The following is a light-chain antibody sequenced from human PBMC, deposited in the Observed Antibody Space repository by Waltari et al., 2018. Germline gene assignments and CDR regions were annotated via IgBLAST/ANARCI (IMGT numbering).Light chain of an antibody. CDR2: GAS. CDR1: QSVGRY. CDR3: QKYEALPAT. Sequence: ESVLTQSPGTLSLSPGERATLACRASQSVGRYLAWYQQKPGQAPRLLIYGASTRATGIPDRFSGSGSGTDFSLIISRLEPEDFAVYFCQKYEALPATFGQGTKVEIK. J-gene: IGKJ1*01. V-gene: IGKV3-20*01.